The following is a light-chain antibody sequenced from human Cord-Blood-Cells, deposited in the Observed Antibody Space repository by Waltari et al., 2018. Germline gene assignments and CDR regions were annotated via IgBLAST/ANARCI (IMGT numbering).Light chain of an antibody. J-gene: IGLJ3*02. CDR3: AAWDDSLSCWV. CDR2: RNN. CDR1: SSNIGSNY. Sequence: QSVLTHPPPASGTPGQRVTLPCSGSSSNIGSNYVYWYQQPPGTAPKLLIYRNNQRPSGVPDRFSGSKSGTSASLAISGLRSEDEADYYCAAWDDSLSCWVFGGGTKLTVL. V-gene: IGLV1-47*01.